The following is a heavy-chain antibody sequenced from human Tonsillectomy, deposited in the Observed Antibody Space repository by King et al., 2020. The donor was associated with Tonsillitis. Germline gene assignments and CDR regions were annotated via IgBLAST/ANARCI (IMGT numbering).Heavy chain of an antibody. Sequence: VKLQKWGAGLLKPSETLSLTCAVYGGSFSGYYWSWIRQPPGKGLEWIGEINHSGSTNYNPSLKSRVTISVDTSKNQFSLKLSSVTAADTAVYYCARGLVVRGVDDAFDIWGQGTMVTVSS. D-gene: IGHD3-10*01. CDR3: ARGLVVRGVDDAFDI. V-gene: IGHV4-34*01. J-gene: IGHJ3*02. CDR2: INHSGST. CDR1: GGSFSGYY.